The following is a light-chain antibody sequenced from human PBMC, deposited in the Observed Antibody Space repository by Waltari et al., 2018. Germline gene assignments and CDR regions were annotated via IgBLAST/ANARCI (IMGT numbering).Light chain of an antibody. Sequence: EIVLTQSPATLSLSPGASATLPCRASRRVSSYLAWYQQQPGQAPRLLLYDVSNRATGIPARFSGSGSGTDFTLTISSLGPEDFAVYYCQQRHRAFGGGTKVEIK. V-gene: IGKV3-11*01. J-gene: IGKJ4*01. CDR2: DVS. CDR3: QQRHRA. CDR1: RRVSSY.